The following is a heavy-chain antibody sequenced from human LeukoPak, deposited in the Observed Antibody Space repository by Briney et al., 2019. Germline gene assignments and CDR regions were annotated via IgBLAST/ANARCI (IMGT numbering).Heavy chain of an antibody. J-gene: IGHJ4*02. Sequence: GGSLRLSCAASGFTFSSYGMHWVRQAPGKGLEWVAFISYDGSNKYYADSVKGRFTISRDNSKNTLYLQMNGLRAEDTAVYYRASLSSAGSGGFDYWGQGTLVTVSS. D-gene: IGHD3-22*01. V-gene: IGHV3-30*19. CDR2: ISYDGSNK. CDR1: GFTFSSYG. CDR3: ASLSSAGSGGFDY.